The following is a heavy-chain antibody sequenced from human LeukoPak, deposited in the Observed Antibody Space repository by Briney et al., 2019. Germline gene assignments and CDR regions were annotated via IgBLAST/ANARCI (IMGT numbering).Heavy chain of an antibody. CDR3: ASGGSSGWYIYYMDV. J-gene: IGHJ6*03. CDR2: IYTSGST. V-gene: IGHV4-4*07. Sequence: PSGTLSLTCTVSGGSISSYYWSWIRQPAGKGLEWIGRIYTSGSTNYNPSLKSRVTMSVDTSKNQFSLKLSSVTAADTAVYYCASGGSSGWYIYYMDVWGKGTTVTVSS. D-gene: IGHD6-19*01. CDR1: GGSISSYY.